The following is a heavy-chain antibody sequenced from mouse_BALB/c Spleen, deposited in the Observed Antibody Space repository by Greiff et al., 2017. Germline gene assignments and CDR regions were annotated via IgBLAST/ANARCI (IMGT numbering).Heavy chain of an antibody. D-gene: IGHD2-3*01. Sequence: QVQLQQSGAELVKPGASVKLSCKASGYTFTSYYMYWVKQRPGQGLEWIGEINPSNGGTNFNEKFKSKATLTVDKSSSTAYMQLSSLTSEDSAVYYCTRVGGWSYYAMDYWGQGTSVTVAS. J-gene: IGHJ4*01. CDR1: GYTFTSYY. CDR3: TRVGGWSYYAMDY. CDR2: INPSNGGT. V-gene: IGHV1S81*02.